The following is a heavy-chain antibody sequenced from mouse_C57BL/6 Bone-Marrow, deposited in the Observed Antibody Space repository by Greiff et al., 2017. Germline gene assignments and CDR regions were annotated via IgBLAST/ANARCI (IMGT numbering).Heavy chain of an antibody. J-gene: IGHJ3*01. CDR2: IYPGNSDT. Sequence: EVQLQESGTVLARPGASVKMSCKTSGYPFTSYWMHWVKQRPGQGLEWIGAIYPGNSDTSYNQKFKGKAKLTAVTSASTAYMELSSLTNEDSAVYYCSWVKFAYWGQGTLVTVSA. CDR3: SWVKFAY. CDR1: GYPFTSYW. V-gene: IGHV1-5*01. D-gene: IGHD2-2*01.